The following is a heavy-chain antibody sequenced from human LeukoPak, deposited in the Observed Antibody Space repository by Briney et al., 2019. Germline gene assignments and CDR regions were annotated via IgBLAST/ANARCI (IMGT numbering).Heavy chain of an antibody. D-gene: IGHD3-22*01. Sequence: GGSLRLSCAASGFTFSSYAMSWVRQAPGKGLEWVSAISGSGGSTYYADSVKGRFTISRDNSKNTLYLQMNSLRAEDTAVYYCAIERSRWDYYDSSGYFNYWGQGTLVTVPS. J-gene: IGHJ4*02. CDR3: AIERSRWDYYDSSGYFNY. V-gene: IGHV3-23*01. CDR2: ISGSGGST. CDR1: GFTFSSYA.